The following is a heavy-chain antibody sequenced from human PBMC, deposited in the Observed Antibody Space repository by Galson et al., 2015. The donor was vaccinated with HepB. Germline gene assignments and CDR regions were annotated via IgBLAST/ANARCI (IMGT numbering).Heavy chain of an antibody. D-gene: IGHD6-19*01. CDR2: ISADNGNT. CDR1: GYTFTTHG. Sequence: SVKVSCKATGYTFTTHGINWVRQAPGQGLEWMGWISADNGNTKYSQKVQDRVTMTTDTSTSTAYMELRSLRSDDTAFYYCARGNVDSSGWWGSYYFDYWAPGTLVTVSP. V-gene: IGHV1-18*04. J-gene: IGHJ4*02. CDR3: ARGNVDSSGWWGSYYFDY.